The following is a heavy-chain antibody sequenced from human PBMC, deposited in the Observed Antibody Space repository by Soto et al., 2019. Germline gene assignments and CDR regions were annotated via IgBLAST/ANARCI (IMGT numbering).Heavy chain of an antibody. J-gene: IGHJ4*02. V-gene: IGHV1-3*01. Sequence: ASVKVSCKASGYTFTSYAMHWVRQAPGQRLEWMGWINAGNGNTKYSQKFQGRVTITRDTSASTAYMELSSLRSEDTAVYYCARDPSSHYDILTXYSKGYFDYWGQGTLVTVS. CDR1: GYTFTSYA. D-gene: IGHD3-9*01. CDR2: INAGNGNT. CDR3: ARDPSSHYDILTXYSKGYFDY.